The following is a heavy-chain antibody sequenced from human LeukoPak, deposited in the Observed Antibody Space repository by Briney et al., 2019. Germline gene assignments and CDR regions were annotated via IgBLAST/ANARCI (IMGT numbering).Heavy chain of an antibody. CDR2: ISAYNGYT. D-gene: IGHD6-13*01. CDR1: GYTFTSYG. Sequence: ASVKVSCKASGYTFTSYGISWVRQAPGQGLGWMGWISAYNGYTNCAQKLQGRVTMTTDTSMSTAYMELRSLRSDDTAVYYCARAWGLVAQQQPAFDYWGQGTLVTVSS. V-gene: IGHV1-18*01. J-gene: IGHJ4*02. CDR3: ARAWGLVAQQQPAFDY.